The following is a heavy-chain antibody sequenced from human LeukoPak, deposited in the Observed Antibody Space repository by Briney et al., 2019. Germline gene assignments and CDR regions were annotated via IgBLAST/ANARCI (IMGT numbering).Heavy chain of an antibody. D-gene: IGHD4-17*01. V-gene: IGHV3-33*01. CDR1: GFTFSSYG. Sequence: PGGSLRLSCAASGFTFSSYGMHWVRQAPGKGLEWVAVIWYDGSNKYYADSVKGRFTISRDNSKNTLYLQMNSLRAEDTAVYYCARDGGDYGDYELQYYFDYWGQGTQVTVSS. CDR2: IWYDGSNK. J-gene: IGHJ4*02. CDR3: ARDGGDYGDYELQYYFDY.